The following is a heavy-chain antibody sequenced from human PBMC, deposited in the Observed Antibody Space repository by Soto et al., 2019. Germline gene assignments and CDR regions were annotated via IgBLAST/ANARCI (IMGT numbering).Heavy chain of an antibody. Sequence: ASVKVSCKASGYTFTSYGISWVRQAPGQGLEWMGWISAYNGNTNYAQKLQGRVTMTTDTSTSTAYMELRSLRSDDTAVYYCARDLWGPTKYYYDSSGSAWGQGTLVTVSS. J-gene: IGHJ5*02. CDR1: GYTFTSYG. CDR3: ARDLWGPTKYYYDSSGSA. D-gene: IGHD3-22*01. CDR2: ISAYNGNT. V-gene: IGHV1-18*01.